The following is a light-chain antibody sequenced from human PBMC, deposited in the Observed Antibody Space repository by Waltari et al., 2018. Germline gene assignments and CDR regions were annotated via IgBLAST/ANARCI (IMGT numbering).Light chain of an antibody. Sequence: QSVLTQPPSTSGTPGQRVSISCSGTNSNIGTNNVNWYKQVPGTAPKLLIYTSNQRPSGVPDRFSGSQSGTSASLAITGLQPEDEGDYYCVSWDDSLNGWVFGGGTKLTVL. CDR2: TSN. J-gene: IGLJ3*02. CDR3: VSWDDSLNGWV. CDR1: NSNIGTNN. V-gene: IGLV1-44*01.